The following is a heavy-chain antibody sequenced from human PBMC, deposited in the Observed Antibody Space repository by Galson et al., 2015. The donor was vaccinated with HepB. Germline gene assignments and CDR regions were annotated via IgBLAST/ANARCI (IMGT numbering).Heavy chain of an antibody. CDR2: ISYDGSNK. Sequence: SLRLSCAASGFTFSSYAMHWVRQAPGKGLEWVAVISYDGSNKYYADSVKCRFTISRDNSKNTLYLQMNSLRAEDTAVYYCASEVEYWGQGTLVTVSS. CDR1: GFTFSSYA. V-gene: IGHV3-30-3*01. CDR3: ASEVEY. D-gene: IGHD2-15*01. J-gene: IGHJ4*02.